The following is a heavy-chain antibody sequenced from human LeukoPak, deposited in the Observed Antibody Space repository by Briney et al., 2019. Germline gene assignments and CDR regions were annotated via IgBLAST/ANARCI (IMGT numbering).Heavy chain of an antibody. D-gene: IGHD6-6*01. V-gene: IGHV1-8*01. CDR2: MNPYSGNT. Sequence: ASVNVSCNASGYSFTSYDMNWVRQATGQGLEWMGWMNPYSGNTGYAQKFQGRVTMTRDTTITTAYMELSSLSSEDTAMYYCAREPTLQYGSSYDYWGQGTMVTVSS. J-gene: IGHJ4*03. CDR3: AREPTLQYGSSYDY. CDR1: GYSFTSYD.